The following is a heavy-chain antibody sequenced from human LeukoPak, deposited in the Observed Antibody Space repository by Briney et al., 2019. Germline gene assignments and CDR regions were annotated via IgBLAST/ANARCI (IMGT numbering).Heavy chain of an antibody. Sequence: PSETLSLTCTVSGGSISSYYWSWIRQPPGKGLEWIGYIYYSGSSNYNPSLKSRVTISVDTSKNQFSLKLSSVTAADTAVYYCAKYSSINNWFDPWGQGTLVTVSS. CDR3: AKYSSINNWFDP. J-gene: IGHJ5*02. CDR1: GGSISSYY. V-gene: IGHV4-59*08. CDR2: IYYSGSS. D-gene: IGHD6-19*01.